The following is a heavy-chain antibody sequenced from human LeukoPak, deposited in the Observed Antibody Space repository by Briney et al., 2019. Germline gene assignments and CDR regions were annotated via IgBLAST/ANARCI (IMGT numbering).Heavy chain of an antibody. D-gene: IGHD3-10*01. V-gene: IGHV3-30-3*01. J-gene: IGHJ4*02. Sequence: GGSLRLSCAASGFTFSSYAMHWVREAPGKGLEWVAVISYDGSNKYYADSVKGRFTISRDNSKNTLYLQMNSLRAEDTAVYYCAREAPPELWFGDRGAYFDYWGQGTLVTVSS. CDR2: ISYDGSNK. CDR1: GFTFSSYA. CDR3: AREAPPELWFGDRGAYFDY.